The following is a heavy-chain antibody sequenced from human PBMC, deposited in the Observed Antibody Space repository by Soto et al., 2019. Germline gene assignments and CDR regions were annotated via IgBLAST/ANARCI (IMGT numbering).Heavy chain of an antibody. D-gene: IGHD4-4*01. CDR2: IYPGDSDT. CDR1: GYSFTNNW. Sequence: GEALKIPWKGSGYSFTNNWIGWVRQMPGKGLERMGIIYPGDSDTRYSPSFQGQVTISADKSISTAYLQWSSLKASDTAMYYCARRSNSQYAIDVWGQGTTVTVSS. V-gene: IGHV5-51*01. J-gene: IGHJ6*02. CDR3: ARRSNSQYAIDV.